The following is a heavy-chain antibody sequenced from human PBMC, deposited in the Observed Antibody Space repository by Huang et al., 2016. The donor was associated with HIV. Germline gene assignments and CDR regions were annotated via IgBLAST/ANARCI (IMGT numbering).Heavy chain of an antibody. V-gene: IGHV3-30*09. J-gene: IGHJ4*02. CDR1: GFTFSTNP. CDR3: AREKGLED. Sequence: QVHLVEFGGGVVQPGRSLRLSCAASGFTFSTNPIHWVRQGPGQGLEWVAVLSNDGSTKFYAESVKGRSAISRDNSKNMVYLQIYRLRVEDTGVYYCAREKGLEDWGQGTLVTVSS. D-gene: IGHD1-1*01. CDR2: LSNDGSTK.